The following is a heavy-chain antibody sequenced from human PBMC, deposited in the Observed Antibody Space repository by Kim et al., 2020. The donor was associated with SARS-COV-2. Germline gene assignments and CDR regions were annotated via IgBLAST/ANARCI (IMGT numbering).Heavy chain of an antibody. CDR2: IYPGDSDT. CDR3: ARRHYYTSGRTTHYYFDS. Sequence: GESLKISCQGSGSTFTSYWIGWVRQMPGKDLEWMGIIYPGDSDTRYSPSFQGQVTFSADKSISTVYLQWSSLKASDTALYYCARRHYYTSGRTTHYYFDSWGQGTLVIVSS. J-gene: IGHJ4*02. D-gene: IGHD3-10*01. V-gene: IGHV5-51*01. CDR1: GSTFTSYW.